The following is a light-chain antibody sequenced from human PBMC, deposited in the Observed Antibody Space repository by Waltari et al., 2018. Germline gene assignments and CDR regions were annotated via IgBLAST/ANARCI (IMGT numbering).Light chain of an antibody. CDR3: QKYGSLPAT. CDR1: QRISRY. J-gene: IGKJ1*01. V-gene: IGKV3-20*01. Sequence: SPGERATLSCRASQRISRYLAWYQHKPGQAPRLLIYDASSRATGIPDRFSGSGSGTDFSLTISRLAPEDFAVYYCQKYGSLPATFGQGTKVEIK. CDR2: DAS.